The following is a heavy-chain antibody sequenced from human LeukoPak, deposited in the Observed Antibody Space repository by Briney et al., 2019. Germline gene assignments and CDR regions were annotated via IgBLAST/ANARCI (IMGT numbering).Heavy chain of an antibody. D-gene: IGHD3-10*01. V-gene: IGHV4-39*01. CDR3: ARRSYGVPFDP. CDR1: GASINSGTYY. CDR2: FSYSGNI. Sequence: SETLSLTCTVSGASINSGTYYWGWVRQPPGTGLEWIGTFSYSGNIYYNPSLKSRATISVDMSKNQFSLELTSVTAADTAVYYCARRSYGVPFDPWGQGILVTVSS. J-gene: IGHJ5*02.